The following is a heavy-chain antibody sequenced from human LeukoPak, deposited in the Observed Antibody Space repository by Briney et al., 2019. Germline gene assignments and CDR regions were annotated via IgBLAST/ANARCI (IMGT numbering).Heavy chain of an antibody. Sequence: ASVKVSCKASGYTFTSYGISWVRQAPGQGLEWMGRMNPNSGNTGYAQKFQGRATMTRNTSTSTAYMELSSLRSEDTAVYYCARVRDEYSYGWGGFWYFDLWGRGTLVTVSS. CDR3: ARVRDEYSYGWGGFWYFDL. CDR1: GYTFTSYG. D-gene: IGHD5-18*01. V-gene: IGHV1-8*02. CDR2: MNPNSGNT. J-gene: IGHJ2*01.